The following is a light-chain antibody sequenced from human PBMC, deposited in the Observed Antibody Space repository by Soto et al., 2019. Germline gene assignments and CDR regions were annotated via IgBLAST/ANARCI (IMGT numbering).Light chain of an antibody. CDR3: QQYDNLPIT. CDR1: QDISNY. CDR2: DAS. J-gene: IGKJ4*01. Sequence: DIHMTQSPSSLSASVGDRVTITCQASQDISNYLNWYQQKPGKAPKLLIYDASNLETVVPSRFSGSGSGTDFTFTISSLQPEDIATYYCQQYDNLPITFGGGTKVEIK. V-gene: IGKV1-33*01.